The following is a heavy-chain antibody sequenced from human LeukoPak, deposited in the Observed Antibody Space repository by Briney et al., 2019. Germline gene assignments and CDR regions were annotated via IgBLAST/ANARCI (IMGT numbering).Heavy chain of an antibody. Sequence: SETLSLTCTVSGGSISSYYWSWIRQPPGKGLEWIGYIYYSGSTNYNPSLKSRVTISVDTSKNQFSLKLSSVTAADTAVYYCARQSFAPFQVGPETPIESWGQGTLVTVSS. CDR1: GGSISSYY. D-gene: IGHD1-26*01. CDR2: IYYSGST. J-gene: IGHJ4*02. V-gene: IGHV4-59*08. CDR3: ARQSFAPFQVGPETPIES.